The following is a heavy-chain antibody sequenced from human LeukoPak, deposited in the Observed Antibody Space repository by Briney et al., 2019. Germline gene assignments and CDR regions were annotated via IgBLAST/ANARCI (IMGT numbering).Heavy chain of an antibody. CDR3: ARGGCYYWPIDL. CDR1: GFTFSSNS. D-gene: IGHD1-26*01. V-gene: IGHV3-48*01. J-gene: IGHJ5*02. CDR2: ISTSSITI. Sequence: GGSLRLSCAASGFTFSSNSMNWVRQAPGKGLEWVSYISTSSITIKYADAVKGRFTISRDNDKNSVYLQMNSLRADDTAVYYCARGGCYYWPIDLWGQGTLVTVSS.